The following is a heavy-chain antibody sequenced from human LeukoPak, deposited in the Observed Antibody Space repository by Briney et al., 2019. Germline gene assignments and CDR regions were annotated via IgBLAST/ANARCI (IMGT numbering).Heavy chain of an antibody. CDR3: ARDNCSSTSCSERYYYYYGMDV. CDR1: GYTFTDYG. D-gene: IGHD2-2*01. CDR2: ISAYNGNT. J-gene: IGHJ6*02. Sequence: ASVKVSCEASGYTFTDYGISWVRQAPGQGLEWMGWISAYNGNTNYAQKLQGRVTMTTDISTSTAYMELRSLRSDDTAVYYCARDNCSSTSCSERYYYYYGMDVWGQGTTVTVSS. V-gene: IGHV1-18*01.